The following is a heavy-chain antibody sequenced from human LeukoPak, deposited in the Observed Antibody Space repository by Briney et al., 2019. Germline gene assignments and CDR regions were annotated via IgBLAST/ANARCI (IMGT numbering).Heavy chain of an antibody. CDR2: ISPDGSNK. CDR3: ARGAGTTVYYMDV. V-gene: IGHV3-30*01. J-gene: IGHJ6*03. D-gene: IGHD1-7*01. CDR1: GFTFSGYA. Sequence: GRSLRLSCAASGFTFSGYAMHWVRQAPGKGLEWVAVISPDGSNKYYADPVKGQFTISRDNSNNTLYPQMNSLRPEDTAVYYCARGAGTTVYYMDVWGKGTTVTVSS.